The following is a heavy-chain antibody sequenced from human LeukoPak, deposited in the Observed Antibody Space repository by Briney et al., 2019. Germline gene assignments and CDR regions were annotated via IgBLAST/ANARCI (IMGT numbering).Heavy chain of an antibody. V-gene: IGHV3-30-3*01. J-gene: IGHJ4*02. Sequence: GGSLRLSCAASGFTFSSYAMHWVRQAPGKGLEWVAVISYDGNNKYYADSVKGRFTISRDNSKNTLYLRMSSLRTEDTAVYYCARSFSSSWSCFDYWGQGTLVTVSS. CDR2: ISYDGNNK. CDR3: ARSFSSSWSCFDY. CDR1: GFTFSSYA. D-gene: IGHD6-13*01.